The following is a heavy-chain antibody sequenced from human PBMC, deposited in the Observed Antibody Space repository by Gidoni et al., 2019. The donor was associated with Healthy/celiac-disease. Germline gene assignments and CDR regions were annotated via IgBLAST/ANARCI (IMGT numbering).Heavy chain of an antibody. CDR2: IWYDGSNK. CDR1: GFTFSSYG. Sequence: QVQLVESGGGVVQPGRSLRLSCAASGFTFSSYGMHWVRQAPGKGLEWVAVIWYDGSNKYYADSVKGRFTISRDNSKNTLYLQMNSLRAEDTAVYYCARDPIAVAGPCNPDYWGQGTLVTVSS. D-gene: IGHD6-19*01. V-gene: IGHV3-33*01. CDR3: ARDPIAVAGPCNPDY. J-gene: IGHJ4*02.